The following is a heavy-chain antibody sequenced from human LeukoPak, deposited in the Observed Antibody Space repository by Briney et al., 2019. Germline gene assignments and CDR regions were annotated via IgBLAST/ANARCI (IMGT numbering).Heavy chain of an antibody. CDR2: IYTSGST. CDR3: ARDGFYSNYDLDNWFDP. V-gene: IGHV4-4*07. CDR1: GGSISSHY. D-gene: IGHD4-11*01. Sequence: SETLSLTCTVSGGSISSHYWSWIRQPAGKGLEWIGRIYTSGSTNYNPSLKSRVTMSVDTSKNQFSLKLSSVTAADTAVYYCARDGFYSNYDLDNWFDPWGQGTLVTVSS. J-gene: IGHJ5*02.